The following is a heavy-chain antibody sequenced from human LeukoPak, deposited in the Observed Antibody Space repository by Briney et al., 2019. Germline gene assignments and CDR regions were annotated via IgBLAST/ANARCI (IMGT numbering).Heavy chain of an antibody. CDR2: IIPIFGTA. Sequence: ASVKVSCKASGGTFSSYAISWVRQAPGQGLEWVGGIIPIFGTANYAQKFQGRVTITADESTSTAYMELSSLRSEDTAVYYCATTATPLVVPAAPYYYYGMDVWGKGTTVTVSS. D-gene: IGHD2-2*01. CDR3: ATTATPLVVPAAPYYYYGMDV. J-gene: IGHJ6*04. V-gene: IGHV1-69*13. CDR1: GGTFSSYA.